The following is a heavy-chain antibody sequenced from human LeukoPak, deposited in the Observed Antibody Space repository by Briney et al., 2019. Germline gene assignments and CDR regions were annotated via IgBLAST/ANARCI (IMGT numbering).Heavy chain of an antibody. J-gene: IGHJ5*02. V-gene: IGHV3-23*01. CDR1: GFTFSSYA. CDR3: ARGRGHGDYGEGWFDP. CDR2: ISGSGGST. Sequence: PPGGSLRLSCAASGFTFSSYAMSWVRQAPGKGLEWVSAISGSGGSTYYADSVKGRFTISRDNAKNTLYLQMNSLRAEDTAVYYCARGRGHGDYGEGWFDPWGQGTLVTVSS. D-gene: IGHD4-17*01.